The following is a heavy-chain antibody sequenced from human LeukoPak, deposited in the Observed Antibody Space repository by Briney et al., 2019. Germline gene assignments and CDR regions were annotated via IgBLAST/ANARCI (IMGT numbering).Heavy chain of an antibody. V-gene: IGHV4-39*01. CDR1: GGSISGSSYY. J-gene: IGHJ5*02. D-gene: IGHD5-24*01. CDR2: IYYSGST. CDR3: ARRRESRNWFDP. Sequence: SETLSLTCTVSGGSISGSSYYWGWIRQPPGKGLEWIGSIYYSGSTYYNPSLKSRVTISVDTSKNQFSLKLTSVTAADTAVYYCARRRESRNWFDPWGQGTLVTVSS.